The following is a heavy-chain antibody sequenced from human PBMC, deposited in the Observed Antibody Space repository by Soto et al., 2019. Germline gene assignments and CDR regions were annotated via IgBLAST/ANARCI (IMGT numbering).Heavy chain of an antibody. V-gene: IGHV1-69*13. Sequence: SVKVSCKASGGTFSSYAISWVRQAPGQGLEWMGGIIPIFGTANYAQKFQGRVTITADESTSTAYMELSSLRSEDTAVYYCASTFTNSSSWPLFDYWGQGTLVTVSS. CDR3: ASTFTNSSSWPLFDY. D-gene: IGHD6-13*01. CDR1: GGTFSSYA. J-gene: IGHJ4*02. CDR2: IIPIFGTA.